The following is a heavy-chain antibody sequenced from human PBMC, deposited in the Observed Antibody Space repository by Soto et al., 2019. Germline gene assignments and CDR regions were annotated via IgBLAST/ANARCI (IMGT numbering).Heavy chain of an antibody. V-gene: IGHV3-33*01. CDR1: GFTFSSYG. Sequence: GGSLRLSCAASGFTFSSYGMHWVRQAPGKGLEWVAVIWYDGSNKYYADSVKGRFTISRDNSKNTLYLQMNSLRAEDTAVYYCARDRMGGYDILTPAYYMDVWGKGTTVTVSS. CDR2: IWYDGSNK. D-gene: IGHD3-9*01. CDR3: ARDRMGGYDILTPAYYMDV. J-gene: IGHJ6*03.